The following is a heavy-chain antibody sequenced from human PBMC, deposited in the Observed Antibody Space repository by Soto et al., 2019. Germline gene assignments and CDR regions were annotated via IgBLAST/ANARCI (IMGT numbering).Heavy chain of an antibody. CDR3: AKAYFVWSSEQPYYFDY. J-gene: IGHJ4*02. D-gene: IGHD3-16*01. V-gene: IGHV3-23*01. CDR1: GLTFSNYA. CDR2: ISGSGGRS. Sequence: GGSQRLSCAAAGLTFSNYAMTWVRHDTGKGLEWVSGISGSGGRSYYADSVKGRFTISRDNSKSTLYLQMNSLRAEDTAVYYCAKAYFVWSSEQPYYFDYWGQGTLVTVSS.